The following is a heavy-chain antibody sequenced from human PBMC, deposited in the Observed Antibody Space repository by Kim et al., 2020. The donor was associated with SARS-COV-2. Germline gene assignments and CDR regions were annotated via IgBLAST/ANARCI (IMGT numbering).Heavy chain of an antibody. CDR3: ASGKVATTRGTYYYYGMDV. J-gene: IGHJ6*02. Sequence: SETLSLTCAVYGGSFSGYYWSWIRQPPGKGLEWIGEINHSGSTNYNPSLKSRVTISVDTSKNQFSLKLSSVTAADTAVYYCASGKVATTRGTYYYYGMDVWGQGTTVTVSS. V-gene: IGHV4-34*01. CDR2: INHSGST. D-gene: IGHD5-12*01. CDR1: GGSFSGYY.